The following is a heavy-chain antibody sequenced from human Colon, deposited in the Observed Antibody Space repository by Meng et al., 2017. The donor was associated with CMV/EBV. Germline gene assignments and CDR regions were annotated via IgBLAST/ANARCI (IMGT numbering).Heavy chain of an antibody. CDR2: ISGYNDNT. V-gene: IGHV1-18*01. Sequence: ASVKVSCKASGYTFKNFGISWVRQAPGQGLEWMGWISGYNDNTNSAEKCQGRFTMTRDTSTNTAHMELKSLTSGDTAVYYCARVFGVYGSAPRGYGLDVWGQGTTVTVSS. CDR1: GYTFKNFG. CDR3: ARVFGVYGSAPRGYGLDV. J-gene: IGHJ6*02. D-gene: IGHD6-25*01.